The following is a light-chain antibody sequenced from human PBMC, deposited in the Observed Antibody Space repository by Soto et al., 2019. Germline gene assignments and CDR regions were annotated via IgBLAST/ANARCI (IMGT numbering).Light chain of an antibody. CDR1: SSNIGAGYD. CDR2: GHS. CDR3: QSYDSSLSVV. V-gene: IGLV1-40*01. J-gene: IGLJ2*01. Sequence: QPVPTQPPSVSGAPGQRVTISCTGSSSNIGAGYDVHWYQQLPGTAPKLLIYGHSNRPSGVPDRFSGSKSGTSASLAITGLQAEDEADYYCQSYDSSLSVVFGGGTKLTVL.